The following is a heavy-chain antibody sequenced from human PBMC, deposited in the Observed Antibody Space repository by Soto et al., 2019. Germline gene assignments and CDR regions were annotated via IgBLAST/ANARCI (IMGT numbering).Heavy chain of an antibody. J-gene: IGHJ6*02. Sequence: EVQLVESGGGLVQPGGSLRLSCAASGFDFSNSWIHWVRQGPGKGLVWVSHINSDGSGTTYADSVKGRFTISRETAKNTVYQQVNSLRAEDTAVYYCAKDTADAMDVWSQGTTATATS. CDR3: AKDTADAMDV. CDR2: INSDGSGT. D-gene: IGHD2-15*01. CDR1: GFDFSNSW. V-gene: IGHV3-74*03.